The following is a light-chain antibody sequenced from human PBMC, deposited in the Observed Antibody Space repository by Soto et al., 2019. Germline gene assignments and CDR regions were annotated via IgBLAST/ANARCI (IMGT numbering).Light chain of an antibody. V-gene: IGKV1-5*01. CDR2: DAS. CDR1: RSISVW. J-gene: IGKJ1*01. Sequence: DIQMTQAPSTLSASVGDRVTITCRASRSISVWLAWYQQKPGKAPKLLIFDASSLESGIPSRFSGSGSGTEFTLTISSLHPDDFATYYCQQYNPYSWTFVQGTKVEIK. CDR3: QQYNPYSWT.